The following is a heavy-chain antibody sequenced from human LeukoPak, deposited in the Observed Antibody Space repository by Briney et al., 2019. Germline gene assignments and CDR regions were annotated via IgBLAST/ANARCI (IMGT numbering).Heavy chain of an antibody. D-gene: IGHD3-3*01. CDR1: GGSISNYY. V-gene: IGHV4-4*08. Sequence: SETLSLTCAVSGGSISNYYWTWIRQPPGKGLEWLGFIYNAATTNYNPSLKSRVTISVDTSKNQFSLRLSSVTAADTAVYYCARGIAAIFGTDYWGQGTLVTVSS. J-gene: IGHJ4*02. CDR2: IYNAATT. CDR3: ARGIAAIFGTDY.